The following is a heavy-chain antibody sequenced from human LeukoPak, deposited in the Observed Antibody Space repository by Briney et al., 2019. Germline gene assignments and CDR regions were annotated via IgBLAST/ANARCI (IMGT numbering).Heavy chain of an antibody. D-gene: IGHD3-16*01. J-gene: IGHJ4*02. CDR1: GFTFSNAW. V-gene: IGHV3-15*07. CDR3: TTDVVMLTFGGVDY. CDR2: IKSKTGGGTT. Sequence: GGSLRLSCAASGFTFSNAWMNWVRQAPGKGLEWVGRIKSKTGGGTTDYAAPVKGRFTISRDDSKNTLYLQMNSLKTEDTAVYYCTTDVVMLTFGGVDYWGQGTLVTVSS.